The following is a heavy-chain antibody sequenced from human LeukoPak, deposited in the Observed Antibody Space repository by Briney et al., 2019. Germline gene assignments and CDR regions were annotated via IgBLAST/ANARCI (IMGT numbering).Heavy chain of an antibody. Sequence: PGGSLRLSCAASGFTFSSYSMNWVRQAPGKGLEWVSSISSSSSYIYYADSVKGRITISRDNAKNSLYLQMNSLRAEDTAVYYCARDYYDSSGYVGYWGQGTLVTVSS. J-gene: IGHJ4*02. CDR1: GFTFSSYS. V-gene: IGHV3-21*01. CDR3: ARDYYDSSGYVGY. CDR2: ISSSSSYI. D-gene: IGHD3-22*01.